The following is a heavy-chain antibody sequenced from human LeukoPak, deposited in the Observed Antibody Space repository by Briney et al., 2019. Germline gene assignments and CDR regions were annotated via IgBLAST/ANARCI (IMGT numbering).Heavy chain of an antibody. Sequence: SQTLSLTCTVSGGSISSGDYYWSWIRQPPGKGLEWIGYIYYSGSTYYNPSLKSRVTISVDTSKNQFSLKLSSVTAADTAVYYCARISGYYYGSGSYRAFDIWGQGTMVTVSS. CDR1: GGSISSGDYY. CDR3: ARISGYYYGSGSYRAFDI. J-gene: IGHJ3*02. CDR2: IYYSGST. D-gene: IGHD3-10*01. V-gene: IGHV4-30-4*01.